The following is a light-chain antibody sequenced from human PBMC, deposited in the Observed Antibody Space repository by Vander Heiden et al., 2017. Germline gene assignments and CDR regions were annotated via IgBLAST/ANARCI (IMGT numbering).Light chain of an antibody. CDR2: DND. CDR1: NSNIGNNY. Sequence: QSVLTQPPSVSAAPGQKVTISCSGSNSNIGNNYVSWYQQLPGTAPKLLIYDNDKRPSGIPDRFSGSKSGTSATLGITGLQTGDEADYYCGTWDSILSSVVFGGGTKLTVL. V-gene: IGLV1-51*01. J-gene: IGLJ2*01. CDR3: GTWDSILSSVV.